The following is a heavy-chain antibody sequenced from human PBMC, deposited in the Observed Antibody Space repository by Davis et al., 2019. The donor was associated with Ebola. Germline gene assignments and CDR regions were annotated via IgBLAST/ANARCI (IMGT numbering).Heavy chain of an antibody. Sequence: AASVKVSCKASGYTFTGYYMHWVRQAPGQGLEWMGWINPSSCGTNYAQKFQGWVTMTRDTSISTAYMDVSRLTSDDTAVYYCARGCRATVLMGEWYFDLWGRGTLVTVSS. V-gene: IGHV1-2*04. CDR2: INPSSCGT. CDR3: ARGCRATVLMGEWYFDL. D-gene: IGHD3-16*01. J-gene: IGHJ2*01. CDR1: GYTFTGYY.